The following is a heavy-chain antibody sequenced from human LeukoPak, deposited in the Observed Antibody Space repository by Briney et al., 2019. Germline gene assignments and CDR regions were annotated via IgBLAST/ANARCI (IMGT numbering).Heavy chain of an antibody. V-gene: IGHV3-7*01. CDR1: GFTFSSYW. D-gene: IGHD5-24*01. Sequence: PGGSLRLSCAASGFTFSSYWMTWVRQAPGKRLEWVANIKQDGSMKYYVDSVKGRFTISRDNAKNSLYLQMNSLRAEDTAVYYCARVSNPVKLDGYMLDYWGQGTLVTVSS. CDR3: ARVSNPVKLDGYMLDY. CDR2: IKQDGSMK. J-gene: IGHJ4*02.